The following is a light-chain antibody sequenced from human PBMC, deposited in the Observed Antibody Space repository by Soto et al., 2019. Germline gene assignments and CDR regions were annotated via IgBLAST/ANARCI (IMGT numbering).Light chain of an antibody. Sequence: QLVLTQPASLSASPGASASLTCTLRSGINVDTYRIFWYQQKPGSPPQYLLRYKSDSDKQLGSGVPSRFSGSKDASANAGILLISGLQSEDEADYYCMIWHNSAYVFGTGTKVTVL. CDR3: MIWHNSAYV. CDR1: SGINVDTYR. V-gene: IGLV5-45*01. J-gene: IGLJ1*01. CDR2: YKSDSDK.